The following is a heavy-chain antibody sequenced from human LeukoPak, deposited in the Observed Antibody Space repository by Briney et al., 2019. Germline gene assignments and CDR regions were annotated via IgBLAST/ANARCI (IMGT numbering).Heavy chain of an antibody. J-gene: IGHJ3*02. CDR1: GYTFTSYG. D-gene: IGHD6-19*01. CDR2: ISAYNGNT. Sequence: GASVKVSCKASGYTFTSYGISWVRQAPGQGLEWMGWISAYNGNTNYAQKLQGRVTMTTDTSTSTAYMELRSLRSDDTAVYYCARDKSLEQWLPKADAFDIWGQGTMVTVSS. V-gene: IGHV1-18*01. CDR3: ARDKSLEQWLPKADAFDI.